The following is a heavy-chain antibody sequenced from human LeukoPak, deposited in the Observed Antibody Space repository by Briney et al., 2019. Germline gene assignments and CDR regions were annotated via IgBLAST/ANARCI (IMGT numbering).Heavy chain of an antibody. V-gene: IGHV4-61*02. CDR1: GGSISSGSYY. CDR3: ARARGFRFDWFDP. CDR2: IYTSGST. J-gene: IGHJ5*02. Sequence: PSQTLSLTCTVSGGSISSGSYYWSWIRQPAGKGLEWIGRIYTSGSTNYNPSLKSRVTISVDTSKNQFSLKLSSVTAADTVVYYCARARGFRFDWFDPWGQGTLVTVSS. D-gene: IGHD3-10*01.